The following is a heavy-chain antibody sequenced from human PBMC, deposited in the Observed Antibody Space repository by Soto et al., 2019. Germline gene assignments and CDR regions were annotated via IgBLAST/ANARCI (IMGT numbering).Heavy chain of an antibody. CDR1: GGSISSYY. V-gene: IGHV4-59*01. CDR2: IYYSGST. CDR3: ARCRHGNYKGSYYGMDV. J-gene: IGHJ6*02. D-gene: IGHD1-1*01. Sequence: SETLSLTCTVSGGSISSYYWSWIRQPPGKGLEWIGYIYYSGSTNYNPSLKSRVTISVDTSKNQFSLKLSSVTAADTAVYYCARCRHGNYKGSYYGMDVWGQGNTVTVSS.